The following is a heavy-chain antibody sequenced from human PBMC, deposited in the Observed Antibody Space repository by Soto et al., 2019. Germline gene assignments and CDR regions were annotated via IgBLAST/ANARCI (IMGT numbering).Heavy chain of an antibody. V-gene: IGHV4-39*01. CDR2: IYYSGST. Sequence: SATLSLTCTVSGGSISSSSYYWGWIRQPPGKGLEWIGSIYYSGSTYYNPSLKSRVTISVDTSKNQFSLKLSSVTAADTAVYYCAIGPGSTDYWGQGTLVTVSS. CDR1: GGSISSSSYY. J-gene: IGHJ4*02. D-gene: IGHD3-10*01. CDR3: AIGPGSTDY.